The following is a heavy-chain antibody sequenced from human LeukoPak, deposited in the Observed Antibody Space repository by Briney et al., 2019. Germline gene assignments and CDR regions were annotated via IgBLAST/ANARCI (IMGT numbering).Heavy chain of an antibody. CDR3: ARDDRYYGLRNYSYDY. J-gene: IGHJ4*02. Sequence: PGGSLRLSCAASGFTFSDYYMSWIRQAPGKGPEWVSYISSSGSYTNYADSVKGRFTVSRDNAKKSLYLQMNSLTAEDTAVYYCARDDRYYGLRNYSYDYWGQGTLVTVSS. D-gene: IGHD3-10*01. CDR2: ISSSGSYT. V-gene: IGHV3-11*06. CDR1: GFTFSDYY.